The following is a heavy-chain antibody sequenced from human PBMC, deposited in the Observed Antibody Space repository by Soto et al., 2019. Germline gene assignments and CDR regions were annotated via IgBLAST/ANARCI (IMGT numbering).Heavy chain of an antibody. Sequence: SETLSLTCTVSGVPISNGGYYWSGFRHPPGKGLEWIGYIYYSGSAYYNPALRSRVILSVDTSKNQFSLKLYSVTAADTAVYYCVRANQRDSPDPVPKYYYGMDVWGQGTTVT. CDR2: IYYSGSA. D-gene: IGHD4-4*01. CDR3: VRANQRDSPDPVPKYYYGMDV. CDR1: GVPISNGGYY. J-gene: IGHJ6*02. V-gene: IGHV4-31*03.